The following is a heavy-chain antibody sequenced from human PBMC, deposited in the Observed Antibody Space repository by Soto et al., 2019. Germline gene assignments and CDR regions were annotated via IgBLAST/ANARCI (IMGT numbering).Heavy chain of an antibody. V-gene: IGHV4-34*01. CDR3: ASEEVPALYYYYSMDV. Sequence: PSETLSLTCAVYGGSFSGYYWSWIRQPPGKGLEWIGEINHSGSTNYNPSLKSRVTISVDTSKNQFSLKLSSVAAADTAVYYGASEEVPALYYYYSMDVWGQGTTVTVSS. CDR2: INHSGST. J-gene: IGHJ6*02. D-gene: IGHD2-2*01. CDR1: GGSFSGYY.